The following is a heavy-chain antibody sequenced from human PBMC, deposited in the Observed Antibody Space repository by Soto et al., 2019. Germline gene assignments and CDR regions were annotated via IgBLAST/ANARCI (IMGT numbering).Heavy chain of an antibody. V-gene: IGHV1-3*01. D-gene: IGHD3-9*01. CDR1: GYTFTSYA. Sequence: QVRLVQSGAEVKKPGASVKVSCKASGYTFTSYAMHWVRQAPGQRLEWMGWINAGNGNTKYSQKFPGRVTITRDTSASTAYMELSSLRSEDTAVYYCARGGLRYFDWLTPDVWGKGTTVTVSS. J-gene: IGHJ6*04. CDR2: INAGNGNT. CDR3: ARGGLRYFDWLTPDV.